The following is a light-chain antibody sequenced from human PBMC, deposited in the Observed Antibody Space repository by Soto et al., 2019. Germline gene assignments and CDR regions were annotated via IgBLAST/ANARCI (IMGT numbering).Light chain of an antibody. Sequence: DIQMTQSPSSLSASVGDRVTITCRASQNISSYLNWYQQKPGKAPKLLIYAASSLQSGVPSRFSGSVSGTDFTLNISSLQPEDFATYYCQQSYSTPRTFGQGTKVDIK. V-gene: IGKV1-39*01. CDR1: QNISSY. CDR2: AAS. J-gene: IGKJ1*01. CDR3: QQSYSTPRT.